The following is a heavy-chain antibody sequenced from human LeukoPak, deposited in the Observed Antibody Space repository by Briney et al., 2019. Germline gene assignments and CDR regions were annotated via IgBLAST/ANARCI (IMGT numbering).Heavy chain of an antibody. D-gene: IGHD3-22*01. CDR2: INHSGST. CDR3: ARVRTITMIVVVTHDAFDI. J-gene: IGHJ3*02. CDR1: GGSFSGYY. V-gene: IGHV4-34*01. Sequence: SETLSLTCAVYGGSFSGYYWSWIRQPPGKGLEWIGEINHSGSTNYNPSLKSRVTISVDTSKNQFSLKLSSVTAADTAVYYCARVRTITMIVVVTHDAFDIWGQGTMVTVSS.